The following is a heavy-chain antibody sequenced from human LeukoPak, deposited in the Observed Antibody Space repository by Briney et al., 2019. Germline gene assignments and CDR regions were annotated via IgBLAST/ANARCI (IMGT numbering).Heavy chain of an antibody. Sequence: SETLSLTCTVSGGSISSSGYYWGWIRQPPGKGLEWIGSLFYGGGTYNNPSLKSRVTISVDTSKTQFSLRLSSVTAADTAVYYCARWQVGATPYYYFYMDVWGKGTTVAVSS. CDR1: GGSISSSGYY. CDR2: LFYGGGT. V-gene: IGHV4-39*01. CDR3: ARWQVGATPYYYFYMDV. D-gene: IGHD1-26*01. J-gene: IGHJ6*03.